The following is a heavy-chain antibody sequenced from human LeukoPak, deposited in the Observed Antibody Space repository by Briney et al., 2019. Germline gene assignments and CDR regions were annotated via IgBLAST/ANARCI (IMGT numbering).Heavy chain of an antibody. Sequence: SGGSLRLSCAASGFTFSSYAVSWVRQAPGKGLEWVSAISGSGGSTYYADSVKGRFTISRDNSKNTLYLQMNSLRAEDTAVYYCAKELTGDPGKIFDYWGQGTLVTVSS. CDR1: GFTFSSYA. CDR3: AKELTGDPGKIFDY. CDR2: ISGSGGST. D-gene: IGHD7-27*01. V-gene: IGHV3-23*01. J-gene: IGHJ4*02.